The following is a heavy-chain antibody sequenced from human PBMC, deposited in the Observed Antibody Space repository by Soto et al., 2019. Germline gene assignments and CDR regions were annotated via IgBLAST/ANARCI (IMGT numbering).Heavy chain of an antibody. J-gene: IGHJ4*02. CDR3: ARDFTDYGDYSS. CDR1: GYTFTSYY. D-gene: IGHD4-17*01. V-gene: IGHV1-46*01. Sequence: QVQLVQSGAEVKKPGASVKVSCKASGYTFTSYYMHWVRQAPGQGLEWMGIINPSGGSTSYAQKFKGRVTMTRDTSTSTVYMELSSLRSEDTAVYYCARDFTDYGDYSSWGQGTLVTVSS. CDR2: INPSGGST.